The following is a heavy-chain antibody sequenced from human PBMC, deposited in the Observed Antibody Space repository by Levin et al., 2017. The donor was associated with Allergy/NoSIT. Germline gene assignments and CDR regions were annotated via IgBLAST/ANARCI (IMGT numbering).Heavy chain of an antibody. Sequence: GESLKISCAASGFTFSSYGMHWVRQAPGKGLEWVAVISYDGSNKYYADSVKGRFTISRDNSKNTLYLQMNSLRAEDTAVYYCASRGYCSGGSCYSRWFDPWGQGTLVTVSS. J-gene: IGHJ5*02. D-gene: IGHD2-15*01. CDR2: ISYDGSNK. CDR3: ASRGYCSGGSCYSRWFDP. CDR1: GFTFSSYG. V-gene: IGHV3-30*03.